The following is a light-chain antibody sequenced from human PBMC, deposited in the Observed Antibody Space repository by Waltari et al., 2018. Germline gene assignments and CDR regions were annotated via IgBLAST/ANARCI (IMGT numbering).Light chain of an antibody. J-gene: IGLJ3*02. V-gene: IGLV7-43*01. Sequence: QTVVTQEPSLTVSPGGTVTLTCASSTGTVTSGYDPHWFQQKPGQAPRPLISGINNKTSWTPGRISGSLLGGKAALTLAGVQPEDEADYYCLLSIGGAWVFGGGTKLTVL. CDR1: TGTVTSGYD. CDR2: GIN. CDR3: LLSIGGAWV.